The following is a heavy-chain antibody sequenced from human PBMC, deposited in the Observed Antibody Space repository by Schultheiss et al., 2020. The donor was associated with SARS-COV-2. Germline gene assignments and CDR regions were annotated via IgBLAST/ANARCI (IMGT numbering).Heavy chain of an antibody. Sequence: GGSLRLSCKGSEYSFARHWIGWVRQMPGRGLEWMGVIYPGDSDTRYSPSFQGQVTISADKSISTAYLQWSSLKASDTAMYYCARHGGAGNYFDYWGQGTLVTVSS. J-gene: IGHJ4*02. CDR2: IYPGDSDT. CDR3: ARHGGAGNYFDY. CDR1: EYSFARHW. D-gene: IGHD1-26*01. V-gene: IGHV5-51*01.